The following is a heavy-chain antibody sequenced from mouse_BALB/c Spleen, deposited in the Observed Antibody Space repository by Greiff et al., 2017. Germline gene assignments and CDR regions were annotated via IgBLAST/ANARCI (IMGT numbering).Heavy chain of an antibody. J-gene: IGHJ3*01. CDR2: IWAGGST. CDR1: GFSLTSYG. D-gene: IGHD2-1*01. CDR3: ARGDGNYLAWFAY. Sequence: VQLQQSGPGLVAPSQSLSITCTVSGFSLTSYGVHWVRQPPGKGLEWLGVIWAGGSTNYNSALMSRLSISKDNSKSQVFLKMNSLQTDDTAMYYCARGDGNYLAWFAYWGQGTLVTVSA. V-gene: IGHV2-9*02.